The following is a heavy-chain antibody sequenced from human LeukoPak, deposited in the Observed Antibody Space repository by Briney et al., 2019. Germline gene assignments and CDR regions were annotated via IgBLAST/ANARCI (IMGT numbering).Heavy chain of an antibody. D-gene: IGHD3-22*01. CDR2: INPNSGGT. J-gene: IGHJ4*02. CDR3: AREYYDSSAYNQEAIDY. V-gene: IGHV1-2*02. CDR1: GYTFTDYH. Sequence: VASVKVSCKASGYTFTDYHMHRVRQAPGQGLEWLGWINPNSGGTNYAQKFQGRVTMTRDTSISTAYMELSRLRSDDTAVYYCAREYYDSSAYNQEAIDYWGQGTLVTVSS.